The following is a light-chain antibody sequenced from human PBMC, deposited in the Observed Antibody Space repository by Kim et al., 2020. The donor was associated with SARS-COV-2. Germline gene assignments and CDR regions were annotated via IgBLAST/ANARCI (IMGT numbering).Light chain of an antibody. CDR1: SLRSYY. V-gene: IGLV3-19*01. CDR2: GKN. Sequence: GQTVRITCQGDSLRSYYASWYQQKPRQAPVLVIYGKNNRPSGIPDRFSGSSSGNTASLTITGAQAEDEADYYCNSRDSSGNHRVVFGGGTQLTVL. CDR3: NSRDSSGNHRVV. J-gene: IGLJ2*01.